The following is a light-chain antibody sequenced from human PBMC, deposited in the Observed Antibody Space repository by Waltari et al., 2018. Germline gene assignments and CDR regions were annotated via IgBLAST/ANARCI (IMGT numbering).Light chain of an antibody. CDR1: STAVEGYHP. Sequence: QSALTQPPSASGSPGQSITISCPGISTAVEGYHPPFWYQQHPGKAPKLLIYEVTKRPSGVPDRFSGSKSDNTASLAVSGLQAEDEADYYCSSYAGGSSLMFGGGTKLTVL. V-gene: IGLV2-8*01. CDR3: SSYAGGSSLM. CDR2: EVT. J-gene: IGLJ3*02.